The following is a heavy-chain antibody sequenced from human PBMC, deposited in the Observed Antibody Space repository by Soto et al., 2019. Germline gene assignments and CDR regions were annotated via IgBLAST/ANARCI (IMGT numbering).Heavy chain of an antibody. CDR3: AKDIVGYCSSTSCLSSFDY. D-gene: IGHD2-2*01. V-gene: IGHV3-9*01. CDR1: GFTFDDYA. CDR2: ISWNSGNI. J-gene: IGHJ4*02. Sequence: EVHLVESGGGLVQPGRSLRLSCAASGFTFDDYAMHWVRKAPGKGLEWVSGISWNSGNIGYAVSVKGRFTISRDNAKNSLYLQMNSLRAEDTALYYCAKDIVGYCSSTSCLSSFDYWGQGTLVTVSS.